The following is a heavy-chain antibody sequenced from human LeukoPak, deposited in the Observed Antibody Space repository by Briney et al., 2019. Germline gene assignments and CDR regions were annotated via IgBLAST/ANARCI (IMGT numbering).Heavy chain of an antibody. CDR1: GGSFSGYY. CDR2: INHSGST. V-gene: IGHV4-34*01. J-gene: IGHJ4*02. D-gene: IGHD5-18*01. Sequence: SETLSLTCAVYGGSFSGYYWSWIRQPPGKGLEWIGEINHSGSTNYNPSLKSRVTISVDTSKNQFSLKLSSVTAADTAVYYCARGRHLEGYGYWGQGTLVTVSS. CDR3: ARGRHLEGYGY.